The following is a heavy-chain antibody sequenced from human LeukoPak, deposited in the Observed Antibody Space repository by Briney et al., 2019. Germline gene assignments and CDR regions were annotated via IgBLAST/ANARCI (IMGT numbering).Heavy chain of an antibody. J-gene: IGHJ4*02. V-gene: IGHV4-38-2*02. CDR1: GYSISSGYY. CDR3: ARDRLN. Sequence: SETLSLTCAVSGYSISSGYYWGWIRQPPGKGLEWIGSIYHSGSTYYNPSLKSRVTISVDASKSQFSLKLSSATAADTAVYYCARDRLNWGQGTLVTVSS. D-gene: IGHD6-19*01. CDR2: IYHSGST.